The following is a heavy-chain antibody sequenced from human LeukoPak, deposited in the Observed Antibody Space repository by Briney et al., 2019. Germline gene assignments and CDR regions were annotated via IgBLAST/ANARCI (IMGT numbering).Heavy chain of an antibody. J-gene: IGHJ6*03. CDR2: ISSSSSYI. D-gene: IGHD1-26*01. CDR3: ARSELPLRYYYYYMDV. Sequence: GGSLRLSCAASGFTFSSYSMNWVRQAPGKGLEWVSSISSSSSYIYYADSVKGRFTISRDNAKNSLYLQMNSLRAEDTAVDYCARSELPLRYYYYYMDVWGKGTTVTVSS. V-gene: IGHV3-21*01. CDR1: GFTFSSYS.